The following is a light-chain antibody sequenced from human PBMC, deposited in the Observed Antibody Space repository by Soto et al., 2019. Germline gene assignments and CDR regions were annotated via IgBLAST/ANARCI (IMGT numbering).Light chain of an antibody. CDR3: VPGTHWPWT. CDR2: QVS. CDR1: QGLVYSDGNTF. Sequence: DVVMTQSPLSLSVTLGQPASISCRSSQGLVYSDGNTFLNWFHQRPGQSPRRLIYQVSNRDSGVPDRFSGSGPGTDYTLTISRVEAEDVGIYYCVPGTHWPWTFGQGTKVEIK. V-gene: IGKV2-30*01. J-gene: IGKJ1*01.